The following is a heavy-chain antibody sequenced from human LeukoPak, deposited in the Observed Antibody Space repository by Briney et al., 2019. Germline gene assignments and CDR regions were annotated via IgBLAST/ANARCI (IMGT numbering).Heavy chain of an antibody. D-gene: IGHD4-17*01. CDR3: ARVATTHDAFDI. CDR1: GYSFSSYY. J-gene: IGHJ3*02. Sequence: GASVKVSCKASGYSFSSYYIHWVRQAPGQGLEWMGIINPSGGSATYAQKFQGRVTMTRDTSTGTVYMEVSGLGSEDTAVYYCARVATTHDAFDIWGQGTMVTVSS. V-gene: IGHV1-46*01. CDR2: INPSGGSA.